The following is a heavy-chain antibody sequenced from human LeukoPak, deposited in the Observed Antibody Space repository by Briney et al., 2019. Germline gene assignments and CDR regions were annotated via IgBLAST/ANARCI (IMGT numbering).Heavy chain of an antibody. CDR1: GYTFTSYG. V-gene: IGHV1-18*04. D-gene: IGHD2-21*02. J-gene: IGHJ5*02. CDR3: ARDPTPTMYGDNNWFDP. Sequence: ASVKVSCKASGYTFTSYGINWVRQAPGQGLEWMAWISVYTNYTNYAQKFQDRVTMTTDTSTSTAYMELRSLRSDDTAVYYCARDPTPTMYGDNNWFDPWGQGTLVSVSS. CDR2: ISVYTNYT.